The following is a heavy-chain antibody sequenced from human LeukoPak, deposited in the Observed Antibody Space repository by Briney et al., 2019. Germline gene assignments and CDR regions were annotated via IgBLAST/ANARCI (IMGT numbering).Heavy chain of an antibody. CDR1: GYTFTGYY. D-gene: IGHD5-12*01. V-gene: IGHV1-2*04. J-gene: IGHJ4*02. Sequence: ASVKVSFTASGYTFTGYYMHWVRQAPGQGLEWMGWINPNSGGTNYAQKFQGWVTMTRDTSISTAYMELSRLRSDDTAVYYCAREGGYGLKYFDYWGQGTLVTVSS. CDR2: INPNSGGT. CDR3: AREGGYGLKYFDY.